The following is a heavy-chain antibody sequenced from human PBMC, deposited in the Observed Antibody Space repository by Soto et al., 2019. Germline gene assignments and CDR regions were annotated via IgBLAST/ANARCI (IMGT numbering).Heavy chain of an antibody. CDR2: ISPYNDYT. Sequence: QVQLVQSAAEVKKPGASVKVSCKASGYTFIRYGITWVRQAPGQGLEWMGWISPYNDYTIYAQKLQGRVTMTTDRSTRPVYEKLRALKSDDTAVYYWAGGGYYDNTWGKLGHYGWDVWVQGTSVTVSS. V-gene: IGHV1-18*01. CDR1: GYTFIRYG. CDR3: AGGGYYDNTWGKLGHYGWDV. D-gene: IGHD3-16*01. J-gene: IGHJ6*02.